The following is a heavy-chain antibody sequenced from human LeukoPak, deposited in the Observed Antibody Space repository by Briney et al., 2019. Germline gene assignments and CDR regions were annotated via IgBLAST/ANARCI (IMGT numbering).Heavy chain of an antibody. D-gene: IGHD1-26*01. J-gene: IGHJ4*02. CDR3: ATVSGSSANLYFDY. CDR2: FDPEDGET. V-gene: IGHV1-24*01. Sequence: GASVKVSCKVSGYTLTELSMHWVRQAPGKGLEWMGGFDPEDGETIYAQKFQGRVTMTEDTSTDAAYMELSSLRSEDTAVYYCATVSGSSANLYFDYWGQGTLVTVSS. CDR1: GYTLTELS.